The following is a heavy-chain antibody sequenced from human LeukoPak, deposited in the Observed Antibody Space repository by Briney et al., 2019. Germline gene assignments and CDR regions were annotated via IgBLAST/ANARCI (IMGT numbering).Heavy chain of an antibody. CDR2: INNDGSDT. J-gene: IGHJ3*02. V-gene: IGHV3-74*01. D-gene: IGHD3-16*01. CDR3: ARGGGDHVFDI. CDR1: GFTFGPYW. Sequence: GGSLRLSCVASGFTFGPYWMHWVRQVPGKGLVWVSRINNDGSDTIYADSVKGRFTVSRDNSKDTLFLQMNSLRAEDTAVYYCARGGGDHVFDICGQGTMVTVSS.